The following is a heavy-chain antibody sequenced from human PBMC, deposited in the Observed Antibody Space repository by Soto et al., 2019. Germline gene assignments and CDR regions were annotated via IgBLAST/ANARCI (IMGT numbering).Heavy chain of an antibody. V-gene: IGHV1-69*02. CDR2: INPILGIA. J-gene: IGHJ4*02. CDR3: ARVDPYWGGDCSPHY. D-gene: IGHD2-21*02. CDR1: GGTFSSYT. Sequence: QVQLVQSGAEVKKPGSSVKVSCKASGGTFSSYTISWVRQAPGQGLEWMGRINPILGIANYAQKFQGRVISTADKSTSTAYGERSGLRSEDTTVYYCARVDPYWGGDCSPHYWGPGPLVTVSS.